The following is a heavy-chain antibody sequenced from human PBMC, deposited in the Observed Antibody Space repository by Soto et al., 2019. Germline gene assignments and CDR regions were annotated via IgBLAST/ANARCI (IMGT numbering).Heavy chain of an antibody. J-gene: IGHJ4*02. D-gene: IGHD6-13*01. V-gene: IGHV3-33*01. CDR2: IWYDGSNK. CDR1: GFTFSSYG. CDR3: ASLVIAGDFDY. Sequence: PGWSLRLSCAASGFTFSSYGMHWVRQAPGKGLEWVAFIWYDGSNKYYADSVKGRFTISRDNSKNTLYLQMNSLRAEDTAVYYCASLVIAGDFDYWGQGTLVTVSS.